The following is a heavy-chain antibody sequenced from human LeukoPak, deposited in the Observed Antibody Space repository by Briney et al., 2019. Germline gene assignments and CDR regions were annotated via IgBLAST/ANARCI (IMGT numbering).Heavy chain of an antibody. CDR3: VRPRPGGGWFDY. CDR2: INDSGSS. CDR1: GVSFSGYY. V-gene: IGHV4-34*01. J-gene: IGHJ4*02. Sequence: SETLSLTCAVYGVSFSGYYWTWLRQPPGKGLKWVGEINDSGSSYYNPSLKSRVTISVDTSKTQFSLKLNSVTAADMAVYYCVRPRPGGGWFDYWGQGTRVTVSS. D-gene: IGHD1-14*01.